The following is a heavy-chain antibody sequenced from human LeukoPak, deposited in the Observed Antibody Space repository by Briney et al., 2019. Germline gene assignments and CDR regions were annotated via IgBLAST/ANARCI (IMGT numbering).Heavy chain of an antibody. Sequence: SETLSLTCTVSGGSVSSSNYYWGWIRQPPGKGLEWIGTIYYSGSTYYNPSLKSRGTISVDTSKNQFSLKLSSVTAADTAVYYCARHGGEIVVEPAALYNWFDPWGQGTLVTVSS. CDR1: GGSVSSSNYY. D-gene: IGHD2-2*01. CDR3: ARHGGEIVVEPAALYNWFDP. CDR2: IYYSGST. J-gene: IGHJ5*02. V-gene: IGHV4-39*01.